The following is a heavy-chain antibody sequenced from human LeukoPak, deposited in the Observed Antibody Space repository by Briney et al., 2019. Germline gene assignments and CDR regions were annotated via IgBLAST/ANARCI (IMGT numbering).Heavy chain of an antibody. CDR2: IYTSGST. CDR1: GGSFSGYY. V-gene: IGHV4-59*10. Sequence: PSETLSLTCAVYGGSFSGYYWSWIRQPAGKGLEWIGRIYTSGSTNYNPSLKSRVTISVDTSKNQFSLKLSSVTAADTAVYHCARVVAAAGTWWFDPRGQGTLVTVSS. D-gene: IGHD6-13*01. CDR3: ARVVAAAGTWWFDP. J-gene: IGHJ5*02.